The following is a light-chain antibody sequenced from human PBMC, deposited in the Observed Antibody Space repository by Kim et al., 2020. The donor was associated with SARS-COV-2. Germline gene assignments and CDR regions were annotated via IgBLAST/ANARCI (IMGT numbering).Light chain of an antibody. V-gene: IGKV3-20*01. Sequence: EIVLTQSPGTLSLSPGERATLSCRASQSVSTNYLAWYQQKPGQAPRLLIYGASSRATGIPDRFSGSGSGTDFTLTISRLEPEDFAVYYCHQYDTSRTFGQGTKVDIK. CDR2: GAS. J-gene: IGKJ1*01. CDR1: QSVSTNY. CDR3: HQYDTSRT.